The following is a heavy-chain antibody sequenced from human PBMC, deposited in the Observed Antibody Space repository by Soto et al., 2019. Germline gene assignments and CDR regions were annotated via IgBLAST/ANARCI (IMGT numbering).Heavy chain of an antibody. Sequence: SETLSLTCTVSGGSISSYYWSWIRQPPGKGLEWIGYIYYSGSTNYNPSLKSRVTISVDTSKNQFSLKLSSVTAADTAVYHCARDLYGDYPLGYWGQGTLVTVSS. V-gene: IGHV4-59*01. CDR3: ARDLYGDYPLGY. D-gene: IGHD4-17*01. CDR1: GGSISSYY. CDR2: IYYSGST. J-gene: IGHJ4*02.